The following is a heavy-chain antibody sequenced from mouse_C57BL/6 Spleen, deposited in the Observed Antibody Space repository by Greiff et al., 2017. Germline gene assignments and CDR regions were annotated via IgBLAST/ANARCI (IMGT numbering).Heavy chain of an antibody. CDR3: ARSDYDGGFAY. D-gene: IGHD2-4*01. V-gene: IGHV5-16*01. Sequence: EVKLVESEGGLVQPGSSMKLSCTASGFTFSDYYMAWVRQVPEKGLEWVANINYDGSSTYYLASLKSRFIISRENAKNILYLQMSSLKSEDTATYYCARSDYDGGFAYWGQGTLVTVSA. CDR2: INYDGSST. J-gene: IGHJ3*01. CDR1: GFTFSDYY.